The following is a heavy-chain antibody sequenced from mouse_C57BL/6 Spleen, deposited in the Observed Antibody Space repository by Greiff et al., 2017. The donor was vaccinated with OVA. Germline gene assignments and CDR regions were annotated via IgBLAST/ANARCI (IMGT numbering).Heavy chain of an antibody. J-gene: IGHJ1*03. CDR1: GYTFTGYW. V-gene: IGHV1-9*01. D-gene: IGHD1-1*01. Sequence: VQLQQSGAELMKPGASVKLSCKATGYTFTGYWIEWVKQRPGHGLEWIGEILPGSGSTNYNEKFKGKATFTADTSSNTAYMQLSSLTTEDSAIYYCARGDLRYGSSHWYFDVWGTGTTVTVSS. CDR3: ARGDLRYGSSHWYFDV. CDR2: ILPGSGST.